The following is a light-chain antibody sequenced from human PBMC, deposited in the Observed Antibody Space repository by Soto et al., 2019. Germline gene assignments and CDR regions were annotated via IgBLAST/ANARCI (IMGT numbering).Light chain of an antibody. CDR1: SSDVGGYNY. CDR3: SSYTSSSTVV. CDR2: EVS. V-gene: IGLV2-14*01. J-gene: IGLJ3*02. Sequence: QSALTQPPSASGSPGQSVTISCTGTSSDVGGYNYVSWYQQHPGKVPKLMISEVSNRPSGVSNRFSGSKSGNTASLTISGLQAEDEADYYCSSYTSSSTVVFGGGTKVTVL.